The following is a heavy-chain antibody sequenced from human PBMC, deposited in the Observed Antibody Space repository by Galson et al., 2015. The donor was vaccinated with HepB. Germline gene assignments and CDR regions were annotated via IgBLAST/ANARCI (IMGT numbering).Heavy chain of an antibody. J-gene: IGHJ4*02. CDR1: GFTSSNYG. CDR2: IWHDGSNQ. D-gene: IGHD1-26*01. V-gene: IGHV3-33*03. Sequence: SLRLSCAASGFTSSNYGMHWVRQAPGKGLEWVGVIWHDGSNQHYVDSLKGRFTISRDNSKNTLSLQINSLRAEETAVYYCAIEDIGSYYPLLDYWGQGTLVTVS. CDR3: AIEDIGSYYPLLDY.